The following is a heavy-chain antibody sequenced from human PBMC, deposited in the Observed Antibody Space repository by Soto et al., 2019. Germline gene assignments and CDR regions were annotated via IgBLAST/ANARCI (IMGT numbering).Heavy chain of an antibody. CDR3: ARDPVKYHTDY. J-gene: IGHJ4*02. Sequence: ASVKVSWKAAGYAFTSYGISWVRQAPGQGLEWMGWISAYNGNTNYAQKLQGRVTMTTDTSTSTAYMELRSLRSDDTAVYYCARDPVKYHTDYWGQGTLVTVSS. V-gene: IGHV1-18*01. CDR2: ISAYNGNT. D-gene: IGHD3-3*01. CDR1: GYAFTSYG.